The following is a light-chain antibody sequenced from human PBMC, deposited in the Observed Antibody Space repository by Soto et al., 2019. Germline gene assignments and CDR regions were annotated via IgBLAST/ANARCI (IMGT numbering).Light chain of an antibody. CDR1: QSVSSSY. CDR3: QQYGSSPPMYT. Sequence: EIVLTQSPGTLSLSPGERAPLSCRASQSVSSSYLAWYQQKPGQAPRLLIYGASSRATGIPDRFSGSGSGTDFTLTISRREPEDFAVYYCQQYGSSPPMYTFGQGTKLEIK. J-gene: IGKJ2*01. V-gene: IGKV3-20*01. CDR2: GAS.